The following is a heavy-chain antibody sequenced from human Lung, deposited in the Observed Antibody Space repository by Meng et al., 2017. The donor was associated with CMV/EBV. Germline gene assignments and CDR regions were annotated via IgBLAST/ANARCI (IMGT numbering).Heavy chain of an antibody. J-gene: IGHJ3*02. CDR2: ISSSGSTI. CDR1: GFTFSSYE. Sequence: GESLKISCAASGFTFSSYEMNWVRQAPGKGLEWVSYISSSGSTIYYADSVKGRFTISRDNAKNSLYLQMNSLRVEDTAVYYCARVRGGGCSGTTCSNAFDIWXQGTXVTVAS. D-gene: IGHD2-2*01. V-gene: IGHV3-48*03. CDR3: ARVRGGGCSGTTCSNAFDI.